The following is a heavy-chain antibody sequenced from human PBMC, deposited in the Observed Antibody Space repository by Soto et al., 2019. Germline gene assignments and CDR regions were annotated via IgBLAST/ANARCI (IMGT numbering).Heavy chain of an antibody. Sequence: RQAPGKGLEWVASIKEDGGEKYYVDSVKGRFTISRDNAKNSLYLQMNSLRAEDTAVFYXXXXXXXXXXXWGQGTMVTVSS. CDR2: IKEDGGEK. V-gene: IGHV3-7*05. J-gene: IGHJ3*01. CDR3: XXXXXXXXXX.